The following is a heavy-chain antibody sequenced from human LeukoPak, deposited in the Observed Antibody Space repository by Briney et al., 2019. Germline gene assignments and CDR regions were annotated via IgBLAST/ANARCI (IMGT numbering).Heavy chain of an antibody. CDR1: GFTFSSYA. V-gene: IGHV3-23*01. D-gene: IGHD3-22*01. J-gene: IGHJ4*02. CDR3: AKGGGITMIVVATDY. CDR2: ISGSGGST. Sequence: GGSLRLSCAASGFTFSSYAMSWVRQAPGKGLEWASAISGSGGSTYYADSVKGRFTISRDNSKNTLYLQMNRLRAEDTAVYYCAKGGGITMIVVATDYWGQGTLVTVSS.